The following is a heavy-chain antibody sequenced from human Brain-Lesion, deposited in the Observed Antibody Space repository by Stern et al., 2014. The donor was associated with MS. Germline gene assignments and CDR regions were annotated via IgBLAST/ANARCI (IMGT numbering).Heavy chain of an antibody. V-gene: IGHV4-39*01. CDR1: GGSVSSTSYA. CDR2: IYYSGNT. CDR3: AGEEDIRYCSGGSCTGNWFDP. D-gene: IGHD2-15*01. Sequence: MQLVESGPGLVKPSETLSLTCTVAGGSVSSTSYAWAWIRQPPGKGLEWIGTIYYSGNTYYSPSLKSRLTISLDTSKNPFSLQLRFVTAADTAVYYCAGEEDIRYCSGGSCTGNWFDPWGQGTLVTVSS. J-gene: IGHJ5*02.